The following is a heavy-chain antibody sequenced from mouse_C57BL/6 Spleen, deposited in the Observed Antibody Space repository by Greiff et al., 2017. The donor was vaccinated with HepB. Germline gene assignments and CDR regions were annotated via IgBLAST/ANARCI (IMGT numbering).Heavy chain of an antibody. CDR3: APAGGLAMDY. CDR2: IWRGGST. J-gene: IGHJ4*01. V-gene: IGHV2-5*01. Sequence: QVQLQQSGPGLVQPSQSLSITCTASGFSLTSYGVRWVRQSPGKGLEWLGVIWRGGSTDYNAAFMSRLSITKDNSKSQVFFRMNSLQADDTAIYYCAPAGGLAMDYWGQGTSVTVSS. CDR1: GFSLTSYG.